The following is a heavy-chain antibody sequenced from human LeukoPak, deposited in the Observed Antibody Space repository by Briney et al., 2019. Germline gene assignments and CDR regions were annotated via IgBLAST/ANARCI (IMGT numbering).Heavy chain of an antibody. CDR3: TGNGCYSLEY. D-gene: IGHD3-3*01. CDR1: GGSISSTNW. V-gene: IGHV4-4*02. J-gene: IGHJ4*02. CDR2: IYHSGST. Sequence: SEILSLTCAVSGGSISSTNWWSWVRQPPGKGLEWIGEIYHSGSTNYNPSLKSRVIISVDKSKNQFSLKLSSVTAADTAVYYCTGNGCYSLEYWGQGTLVTVSS.